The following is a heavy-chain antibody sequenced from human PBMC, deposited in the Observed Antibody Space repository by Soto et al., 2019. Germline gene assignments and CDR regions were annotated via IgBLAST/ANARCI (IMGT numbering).Heavy chain of an antibody. J-gene: IGHJ6*02. CDR2: VYSSGAT. V-gene: IGHV4-4*07. CDR1: GDSVSNYY. Sequence: LSLTCTVSGDSVSNYYWSWIRQPAGRGLEWIGRVYSSGATNYNPSLNGRVTMSVDTSRNQFSLRLSSVTAADTAIYYCTKGPNWNYYYYGVDVWGQGTAVTVSS. CDR3: TKGPNWNYYYYGVDV. D-gene: IGHD1-20*01.